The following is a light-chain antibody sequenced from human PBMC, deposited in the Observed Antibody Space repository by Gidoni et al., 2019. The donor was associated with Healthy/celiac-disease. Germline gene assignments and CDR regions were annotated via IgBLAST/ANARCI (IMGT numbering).Light chain of an antibody. CDR2: DAS. J-gene: IGKJ4*01. CDR1: HRVSSY. Sequence: EIVLPQSLSTLSLSPGERATLSCRAIHRVSSYLAWYQQKPGQATRLIIYDASNRATGNPARFSGSGSGTDFTLTISSLEPEDSAVYYWQQRSNWPPGVTFGGGTKVEIK. V-gene: IGKV3-11*01. CDR3: QQRSNWPPGVT.